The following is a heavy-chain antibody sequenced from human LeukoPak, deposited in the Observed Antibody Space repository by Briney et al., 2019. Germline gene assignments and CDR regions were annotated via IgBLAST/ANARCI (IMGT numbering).Heavy chain of an antibody. CDR3: ARSRWIQLKSGEYFQH. D-gene: IGHD5-18*01. CDR1: GGSFSGYY. V-gene: IGHV4-34*01. CDR2: INHSGST. J-gene: IGHJ1*01. Sequence: PSETLSLTCAVYGGSFSGYYWSWIRQPPGKGLEWIGEINHSGSTNYNPSLKSRVTISVDTSKNQFSLKLNSVTAADTAVYYCARSRWIQLKSGEYFQHWGQGTLVTVSS.